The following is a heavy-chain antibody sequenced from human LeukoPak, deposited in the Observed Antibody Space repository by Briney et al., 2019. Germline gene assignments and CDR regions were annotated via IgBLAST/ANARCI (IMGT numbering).Heavy chain of an antibody. CDR3: ARLGYCSGGSCYSSYYFDY. D-gene: IGHD2-15*01. J-gene: IGHJ4*02. CDR2: IKQDGSEK. Sequence: GGSLRLSCAASGFTFSSYWMSWVREAPGKGLEWVANIKQDGSEKYYVDSVRGRFTISRDNAKNSLYLQMNSLRAEDTAVYYCARLGYCSGGSCYSSYYFDYWGQGTLVTVSS. V-gene: IGHV3-7*01. CDR1: GFTFSSYW.